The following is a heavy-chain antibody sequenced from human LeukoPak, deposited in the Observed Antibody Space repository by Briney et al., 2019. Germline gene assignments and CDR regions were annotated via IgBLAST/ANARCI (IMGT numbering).Heavy chain of an antibody. CDR3: ASGRGRASDYYYGMDV. Sequence: GGSLRLSCATSGFTFSSNWMSWVRHVPGRGLDWVANIKPDGSAQYYAASVKGRFTVSRDNSKNTLYLQMNSLRAEDTAGYYCASGRGRASDYYYGMDVWGQGTTVTVSS. CDR1: GFTFSSNW. CDR2: IKPDGSAQ. D-gene: IGHD3-10*01. J-gene: IGHJ6*02. V-gene: IGHV3-7*03.